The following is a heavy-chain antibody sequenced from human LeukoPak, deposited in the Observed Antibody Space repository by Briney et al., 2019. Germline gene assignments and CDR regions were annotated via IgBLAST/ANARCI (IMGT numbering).Heavy chain of an antibody. D-gene: IGHD5-24*01. CDR2: IYPGDSDT. V-gene: IGHV5-51*01. J-gene: IGHJ4*02. CDR3: ARTRDGYSRPFDY. CDR1: GYSFTTYW. Sequence: AGESLKISCKGSGYSFTTYWIGWVRQMPGKGLEWMGIIYPGDSDTRYSPSFQGQVTISADKSISTAYLQWSSLKASDTAIYYCARTRDGYSRPFDYWGQVTLVTVSS.